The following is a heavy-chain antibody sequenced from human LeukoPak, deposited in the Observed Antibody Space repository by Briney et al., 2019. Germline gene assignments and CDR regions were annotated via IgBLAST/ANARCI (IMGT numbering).Heavy chain of an antibody. V-gene: IGHV5-51*01. CDR1: GYSFTSYW. J-gene: IGHJ4*02. D-gene: IGHD4-17*01. CDR2: IYPGDSDT. CDR3: ARTVGPNDYGDYGSRAPDY. Sequence: GESLKISCKGSGYSFTSYWIGWVRQMPGKGLEWMGIIYPGDSDTRYSPSFQGQVTISADKSISTAYLQWSSLKASDTAMYYCARTVGPNDYGDYGSRAPDYWGQGTLVTVSS.